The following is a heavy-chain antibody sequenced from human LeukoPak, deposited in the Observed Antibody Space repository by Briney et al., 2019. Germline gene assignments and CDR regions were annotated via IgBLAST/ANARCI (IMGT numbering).Heavy chain of an antibody. V-gene: IGHV4-30-2*01. CDR2: IYHSGST. CDR3: ARYYYGSGYFDY. CDR1: VRSISRGRYS. J-gene: IGHJ4*02. D-gene: IGHD3-10*01. Sequence: SDPQSLPCTLSVRSISRGRYSWPSIRRPPGKGLEWLGYIYHSGSTYYNPSLKSRVTISVDRSKNQFSLKLSSVTAADTAVYYCARYYYGSGYFDYWGQGTLVSVSS.